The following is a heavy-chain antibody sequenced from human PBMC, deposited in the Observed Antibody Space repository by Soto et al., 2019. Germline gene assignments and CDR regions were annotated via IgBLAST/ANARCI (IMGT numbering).Heavy chain of an antibody. Sequence: GGSLRLSCAASGFTFTNIWMTCVRQAPGKGLEWVGRIKGKADSWTTDYSAPVKGRFTISRDDSKNTVYLQMDSPESDDTAVYYCVTHIAVTGAFDYWGQGALVTVSS. CDR1: GFTFTNIW. CDR2: IKGKADSWTT. J-gene: IGHJ4*02. V-gene: IGHV3-15*07. CDR3: VTHIAVTGAFDY. D-gene: IGHD6-19*01.